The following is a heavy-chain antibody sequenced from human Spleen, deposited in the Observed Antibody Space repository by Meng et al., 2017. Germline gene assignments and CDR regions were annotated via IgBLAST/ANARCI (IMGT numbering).Heavy chain of an antibody. CDR2: IYWYDDK. CDR1: GFSLSTNGVG. CDR3: AHRIQRAEFDY. J-gene: IGHJ4*02. V-gene: IGHV2-5*01. Sequence: LKGSGPTLVNPTQHLTLPCTFSGFSLSTNGVGVGWIRQPPGKALEWLALIYWYDDKRYSPSLKSRLTITKDTSRNPVVLTMNNMDPVDTAKYYCAHRIQRAEFDYWGQGTLVTVSS.